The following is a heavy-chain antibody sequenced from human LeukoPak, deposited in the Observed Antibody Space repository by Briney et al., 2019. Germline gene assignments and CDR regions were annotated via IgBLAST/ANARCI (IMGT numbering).Heavy chain of an antibody. V-gene: IGHV4-4*02. CDR2: IHHSGST. CDR1: GDSISSSIW. Sequence: PSGTLSLTCAVSGDSISSSIWWSWVRQPPGKGLEWIGEIHHSGSTNYNPSLKSLVTISVDPHKNQFSLKLSSVTAADTAVYYCASLITFGGVIVPYYFDYWGQGTLVTVSS. CDR3: ASLITFGGVIVPYYFDY. D-gene: IGHD3-16*02. J-gene: IGHJ4*02.